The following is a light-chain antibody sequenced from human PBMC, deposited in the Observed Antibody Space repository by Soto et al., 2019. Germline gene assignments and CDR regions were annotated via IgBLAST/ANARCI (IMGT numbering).Light chain of an antibody. V-gene: IGKV3D-15*01. Sequence: EIVMTQSPATLSVSPGETATLSCRASQSVSYSLAWYQQKPGQGARLLIYGAFTRATGIPDRFSGSGSGTDFTLTISSLQSEDFAVYYCQQYKNWPPLTFGGGTKVEIK. CDR1: QSVSYS. J-gene: IGKJ4*01. CDR2: GAF. CDR3: QQYKNWPPLT.